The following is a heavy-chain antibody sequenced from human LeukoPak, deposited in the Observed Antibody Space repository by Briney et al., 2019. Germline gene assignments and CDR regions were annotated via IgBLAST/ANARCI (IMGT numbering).Heavy chain of an antibody. CDR3: ARGPYYDSGAFDI. CDR2: IYYSGST. Sequence: SETLSLTCTVSGGSISSYYWSWIRQPPGKGLEWIGYIYYSGSTNYNPSLKSRVTISVDTSNNQFSLKLSSVTAADTAVYYCARGPYYDSGAFDIWGQGAMVTVSS. V-gene: IGHV4-59*13. J-gene: IGHJ3*02. CDR1: GGSISSYY. D-gene: IGHD3-22*01.